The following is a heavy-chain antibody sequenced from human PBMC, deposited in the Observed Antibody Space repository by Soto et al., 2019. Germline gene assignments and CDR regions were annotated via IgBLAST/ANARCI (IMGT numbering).Heavy chain of an antibody. D-gene: IGHD3-3*01. J-gene: IGHJ4*02. V-gene: IGHV3-74*01. CDR3: ARDLFWNQADF. Sequence: PGGSLRLSCEASGFTFTSHWMHWFRQVPGKGLEWVSHINVDATTTRYADFAKGRFTISRDNAKNTLSLQMTGLRVEDTAVYYCARDLFWNQADFWGQGALVTVSS. CDR1: GFTFTSHW. CDR2: INVDATTT.